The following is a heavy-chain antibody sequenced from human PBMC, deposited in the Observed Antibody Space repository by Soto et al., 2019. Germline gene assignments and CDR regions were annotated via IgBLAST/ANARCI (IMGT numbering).Heavy chain of an antibody. CDR1: GFTFSTYA. V-gene: IGHV3-23*01. CDR3: TRAGYISGWRTGDY. Sequence: PGGSLRLSCAASGFTFSTYAMAWVRQAPGKGLEWVSGVSASGLNTDYADPVKGRFTISRDDSKNSLYLQMSSLKTEDTAVYYYTRAGYISGWRTGDYWGQGTLVTVSS. CDR2: VSASGLNT. J-gene: IGHJ4*02. D-gene: IGHD6-19*01.